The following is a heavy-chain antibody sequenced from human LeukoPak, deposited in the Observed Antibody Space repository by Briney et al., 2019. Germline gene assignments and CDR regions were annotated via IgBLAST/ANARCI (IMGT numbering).Heavy chain of an antibody. V-gene: IGHV4-59*01. J-gene: IGHJ4*02. CDR1: GGSISSYY. CDR3: ARGEPGYSYGVVRGRSPLGY. CDR2: IYYSGST. Sequence: SETLSLTCTVSGGSISSYYWSWIRQPPGKGLEWIGYIYYSGSTNYNPSLKSRVTISVDTSKNQFSLKLSSVTAADTAVYYCARGEPGYSYGVVRGRSPLGYWGRGTLVTVSS. D-gene: IGHD5-18*01.